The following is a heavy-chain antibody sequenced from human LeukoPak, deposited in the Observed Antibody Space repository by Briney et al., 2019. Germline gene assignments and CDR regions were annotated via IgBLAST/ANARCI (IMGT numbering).Heavy chain of an antibody. V-gene: IGHV3-66*04. CDR3: ARQNERWPQLSRPLDL. CDR1: GFTVNNKF. CDR2: IYSGGTT. J-gene: IGHJ3*01. D-gene: IGHD5-24*01. Sequence: GGSLRLSCAASGFTVNNKFMAWVRQAPGKGLEWVSGIYSGGTTYYADSVKGRFTISRDTSKNILSLQMNNLRAEDTALYYCARQNERWPQLSRPLDLWGLGTMVTVSS.